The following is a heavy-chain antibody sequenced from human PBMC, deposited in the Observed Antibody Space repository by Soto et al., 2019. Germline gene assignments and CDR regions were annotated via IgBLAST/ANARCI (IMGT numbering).Heavy chain of an antibody. D-gene: IGHD3-22*01. CDR3: ARDGYYYDSSGYQSVYYFDY. Sequence: QVQLQESGPGLVKPSETLSLTCTVSGGSISSYYWSWIRQPPGKGLEWIGYIYFSGSTNYNPPLKSRVTISVDTSKNQFSLKLSSVTAADTAVYYCARDGYYYDSSGYQSVYYFDYWGQGTRVTVSS. CDR1: GGSISSYY. V-gene: IGHV4-59*01. CDR2: IYFSGST. J-gene: IGHJ4*02.